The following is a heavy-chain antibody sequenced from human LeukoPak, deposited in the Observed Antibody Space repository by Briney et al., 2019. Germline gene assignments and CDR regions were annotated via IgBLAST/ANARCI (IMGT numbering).Heavy chain of an antibody. J-gene: IGHJ4*02. CDR3: ARQETCSGGSCYSLPPFSFDY. CDR2: IYYSGST. D-gene: IGHD2-15*01. CDR1: GGSISSSSYY. V-gene: IGHV4-39*01. Sequence: PSETLSLTCTVSGGSISSSSYYWGWIRQPPGKGLEWIGSIYYSGSTYYNPSLKSRVTISVDTSKNQFSLKLSSVTAADTAVYYCARQETCSGGSCYSLPPFSFDYWGQGTLVTVSS.